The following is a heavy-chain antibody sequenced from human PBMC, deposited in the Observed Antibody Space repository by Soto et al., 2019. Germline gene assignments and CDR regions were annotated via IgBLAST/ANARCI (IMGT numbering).Heavy chain of an antibody. Sequence: ASVKVSCKASGFTFTDYYLHWVRQAPGQGLECLGWINPNTGGTDSAQRFQGRVTMTRDTSIRIAYMELSRLRSEDTAMYYCKRARWAGTSDAFDIWAQGTMVTVSS. CDR2: INPNTGGT. V-gene: IGHV1-2*02. J-gene: IGHJ3*02. CDR3: KRARWAGTSDAFDI. CDR1: GFTFTDYY. D-gene: IGHD6-19*01.